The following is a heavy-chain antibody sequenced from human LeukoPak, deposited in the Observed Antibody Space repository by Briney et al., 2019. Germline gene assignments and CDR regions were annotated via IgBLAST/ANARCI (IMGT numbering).Heavy chain of an antibody. CDR1: GFTFSNYA. J-gene: IGHJ4*02. CDR3: APGGVRLYFDY. CDR2: ISGSGGST. V-gene: IGHV3-23*01. Sequence: GGSLRLSCAASGFTFSNYAMSWVRQPPGKGLEWVSAISGSGGSTYYADSVKGRFTISRDNSKNTLYLQMNSLRAEDTAVCYCAPGGVRLYFDYWGQGTLVTVSS. D-gene: IGHD1-14*01.